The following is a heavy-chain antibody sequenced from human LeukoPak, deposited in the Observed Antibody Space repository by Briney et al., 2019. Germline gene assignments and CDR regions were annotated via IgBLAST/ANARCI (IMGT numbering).Heavy chain of an antibody. D-gene: IGHD6-6*01. CDR2: INHSGST. J-gene: IGHJ4*02. CDR3: AGSIAARLDY. V-gene: IGHV4-34*01. Sequence: SETLSLTCAVYGGSFSDYYWSWIRQPPGKGLEWIGEINHSGSTNYNPSLKSRVTISVDTSKNQFSLKLSSVTAADTAVYYCAGSIAARLDYWGQVTLVTVSS. CDR1: GGSFSDYY.